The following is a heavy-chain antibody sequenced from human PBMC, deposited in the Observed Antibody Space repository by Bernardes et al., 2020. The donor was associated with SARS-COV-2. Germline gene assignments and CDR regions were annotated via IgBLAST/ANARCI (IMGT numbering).Heavy chain of an antibody. D-gene: IGHD1-7*01. CDR3: ARHVRPDYANYPHWFDP. CDR2: FSFGGKR. Sequence: SETLSLSCTVSGDPITTNTYYWAWIRQPPGKGLEWIGSFSFGGKRYYSPSLKSRVAISVDTSKNQFSLTVTSVAASDTAVYYCARHVRPDYANYPHWFDPWGQGALVTVSS. J-gene: IGHJ5*02. V-gene: IGHV4-39*01. CDR1: GDPITTNTYY.